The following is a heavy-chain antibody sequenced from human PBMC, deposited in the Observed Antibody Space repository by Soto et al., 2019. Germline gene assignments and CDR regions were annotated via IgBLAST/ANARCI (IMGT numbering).Heavy chain of an antibody. J-gene: IGHJ4*02. Sequence: GGSLRLSCAASGFTVSSYWMSCVRQAPGKGLEWVANIKQDGSEKYYVDSVKGRFTISRDNAKNSLYLQMNSLRAEDTAVYYCARDLLQLELGTFAYWGQGTLVTVSS. D-gene: IGHD1-7*01. CDR3: ARDLLQLELGTFAY. V-gene: IGHV3-7*01. CDR2: IKQDGSEK. CDR1: GFTVSSYW.